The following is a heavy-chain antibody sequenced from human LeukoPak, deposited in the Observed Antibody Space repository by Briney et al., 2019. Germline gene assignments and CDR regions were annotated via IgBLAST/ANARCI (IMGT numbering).Heavy chain of an antibody. CDR3: ARGHYDVLAASYKWTPDY. CDR2: ITSGGDYI. Sequence: PGGSLRLSCAASGFTFSTFNMNWVRQAPGKGLEWVSSITSGGDYIYHADSVKGRFTTSRDNAKNSLSLQLNSLRVEDTAVYYCARGHYDVLAASYKWTPDYWGQGTLVTVSS. V-gene: IGHV3-21*01. CDR1: GFTFSTFN. J-gene: IGHJ4*02. D-gene: IGHD3-9*01.